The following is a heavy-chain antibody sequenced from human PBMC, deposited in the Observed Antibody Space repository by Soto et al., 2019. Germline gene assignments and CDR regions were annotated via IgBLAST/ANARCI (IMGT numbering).Heavy chain of an antibody. D-gene: IGHD3-22*01. CDR3: ARVKGHYYDSSGYPEDI. Sequence: ASVKVSCKASGYTFTSYGISWVRQAPGQGLEWMGWISAYNGNTNYAQKLQGRVTMTTDTSTSTAYMELRSLRSDDTAVYYCARVKGHYYDSSGYPEDIWGQGTMVPVSS. CDR2: ISAYNGNT. V-gene: IGHV1-18*04. CDR1: GYTFTSYG. J-gene: IGHJ3*02.